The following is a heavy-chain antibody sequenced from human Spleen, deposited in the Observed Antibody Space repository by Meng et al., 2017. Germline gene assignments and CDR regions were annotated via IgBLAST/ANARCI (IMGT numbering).Heavy chain of an antibody. V-gene: IGHV1-2*06. CDR3: ARDEDISAAGKLFGDY. CDR2: IDPKNGDT. Sequence: VRLVQSGAEWTKPGASVKVSCKPSGYSFPDYYIHGVRQAPGQGLEWMGRIDPKNGDTHYAQKFQGRVTMTGDTSISTAYMDLSGLRSDDTAVYYCARDEDISAAGKLFGDYWGQGTLVTVSS. CDR1: GYSFPDYY. D-gene: IGHD6-13*01. J-gene: IGHJ4*02.